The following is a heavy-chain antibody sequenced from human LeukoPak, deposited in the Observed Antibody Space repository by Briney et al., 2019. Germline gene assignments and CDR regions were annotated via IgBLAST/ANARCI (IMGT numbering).Heavy chain of an antibody. Sequence: SETLSLTCTVSGGSISSYYWSWIRQPPGKGLEWIGYIYYSGSTNYNPSLKSRVTISVDTSKNQFSLKLSSVTAADTAVYYCARGPYSGSYHFDYWGQGTLVTVSS. D-gene: IGHD1-26*01. CDR3: ARGPYSGSYHFDY. V-gene: IGHV4-59*01. CDR2: IYYSGST. J-gene: IGHJ4*02. CDR1: GGSISSYY.